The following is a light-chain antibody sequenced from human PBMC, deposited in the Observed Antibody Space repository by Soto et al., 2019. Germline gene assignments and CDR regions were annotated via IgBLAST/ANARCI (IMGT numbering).Light chain of an antibody. Sequence: EIVMTQSPATLSVSPGERATLACRASQSVSSNLAWYQQKPGQAPRLLIYGASTRATGIPARFSGSGSGTEFTLTISSLQSEDFAVYYCQQYNNWRLLTFGQGTKV. CDR1: QSVSSN. V-gene: IGKV3-15*01. CDR2: GAS. CDR3: QQYNNWRLLT. J-gene: IGKJ1*01.